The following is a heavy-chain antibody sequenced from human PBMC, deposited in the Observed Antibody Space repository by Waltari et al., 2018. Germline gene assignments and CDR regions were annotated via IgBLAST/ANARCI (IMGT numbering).Heavy chain of an antibody. CDR3: ARRFLEWLLFDY. V-gene: IGHV4-39*01. D-gene: IGHD3-3*01. CDR2: SYYSGST. Sequence: QLQLQESGPGLVKPSETLSLTCTVSGGSISSSSYYWGWIRQPPGKGLEWIGSSYYSGSTYYNPSLKSRVTISVDTSKNQFSLKLSSVTAADTAVYYCARRFLEWLLFDYWGQGTLVTVSS. CDR1: GGSISSSSYY. J-gene: IGHJ4*02.